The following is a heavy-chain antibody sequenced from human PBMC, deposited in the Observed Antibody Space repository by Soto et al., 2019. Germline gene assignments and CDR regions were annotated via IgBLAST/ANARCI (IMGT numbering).Heavy chain of an antibody. J-gene: IGHJ4*02. V-gene: IGHV3-30-3*01. CDR1: GFTFSSYA. CDR2: ISYDGSNK. CDR3: ARVRAAAGTDY. D-gene: IGHD6-13*01. Sequence: GGSLRLSCAASGFTFSSYAMHWVRQAPGKVLEWVAVISYDGSNKYYADSVKGRFTISRDNSKNTLYLQMNSLRAEDTAVYYCARVRAAAGTDYWGQGTLVTVSS.